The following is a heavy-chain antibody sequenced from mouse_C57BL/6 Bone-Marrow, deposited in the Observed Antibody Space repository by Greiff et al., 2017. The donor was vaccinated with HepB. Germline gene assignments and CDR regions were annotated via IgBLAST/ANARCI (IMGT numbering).Heavy chain of an antibody. V-gene: IGHV8-12*01. Sequence: QVTLKESGPGILQSSQTLSLTCSFSGFSLSTSGMGVSWIRQPSGKGLEWLAHIYWDDDKRYNPSLKSRLTISKDTSRNQVFLKITSVDTADTATYYCARRVFIYDGYYSYWYFDVWGTGTTVTVSS. J-gene: IGHJ1*03. CDR1: GFSLSTSGMG. CDR3: ARRVFIYDGYYSYWYFDV. D-gene: IGHD2-3*01. CDR2: IYWDDDK.